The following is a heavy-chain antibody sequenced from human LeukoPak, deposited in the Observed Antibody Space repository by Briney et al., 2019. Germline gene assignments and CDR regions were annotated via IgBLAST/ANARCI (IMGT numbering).Heavy chain of an antibody. CDR1: GYTFRNYG. V-gene: IGHV1-18*01. CDR2: ISAYNGDT. Sequence: ASVKVSCKASGYTFRNYGITWVRQAPGQGLEWMGWISAYNGDTHYAQNLQGRVTMTTDTSTSTAYMELRSLRSDDTAVYYCARDPTNTSGYYAYFDYWGQETPVTVSS. CDR3: ARDPTNTSGYYAYFDY. D-gene: IGHD5-12*01. J-gene: IGHJ4*02.